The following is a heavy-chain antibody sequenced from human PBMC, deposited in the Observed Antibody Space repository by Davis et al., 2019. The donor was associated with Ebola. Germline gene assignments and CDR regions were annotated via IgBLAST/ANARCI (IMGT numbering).Heavy chain of an antibody. CDR3: AKSGLSFGVVKYHYGMDV. V-gene: IGHV3-23*01. CDR1: GFIVRNYH. D-gene: IGHD3-3*01. J-gene: IGHJ6*04. CDR2: ISGSGGST. Sequence: GGSLRLSCAASGFIVRNYHISWVRQAPGKGLEWVSAISGSGGSTYYADSVKGRFTISRDNSKKTLYLQMNSLRAEDTAVYYCAKSGLSFGVVKYHYGMDVWGKGTTVTVSS.